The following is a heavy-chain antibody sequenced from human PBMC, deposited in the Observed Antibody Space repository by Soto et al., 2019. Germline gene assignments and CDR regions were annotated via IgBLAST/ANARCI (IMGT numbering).Heavy chain of an antibody. J-gene: IGHJ6*02. CDR3: ARDIVVVVAANNYYYYYGMDV. V-gene: IGHV1-69*13. Sequence: SVKVSCKASGGTFSSYAISWVRQAPGQGLEWMGGIIPIFGTANYAQNFQGRVTITADDSTSTAYMELSSLRSEDTAVYYCARDIVVVVAANNYYYYYGMDVWGQGTTVTVSS. D-gene: IGHD2-15*01. CDR1: GGTFSSYA. CDR2: IIPIFGTA.